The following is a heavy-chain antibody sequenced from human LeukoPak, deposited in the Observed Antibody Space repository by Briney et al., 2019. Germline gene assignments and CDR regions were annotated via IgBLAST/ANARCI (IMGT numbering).Heavy chain of an antibody. J-gene: IGHJ4*02. CDR2: ISYDGSNK. D-gene: IGHD3-10*01. V-gene: IGHV3-30-3*01. Sequence: PGGSLRLSCAASGFTFSNYAMHWVRQAPGKGLEWVAVISYDGSNKYYADSVKGRFTISRDNSKNTLYLQMNSLRAEDTAVFYCARGGYYYGSGSYVGNWGQGTLSPSPQ. CDR3: ARGGYYYGSGSYVGN. CDR1: GFTFSNYA.